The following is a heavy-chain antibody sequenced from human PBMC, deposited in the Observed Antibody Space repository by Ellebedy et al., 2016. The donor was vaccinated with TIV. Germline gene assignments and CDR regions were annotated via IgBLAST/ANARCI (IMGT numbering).Heavy chain of an antibody. CDR2: IWFDGSNE. CDR1: GFTFTDYG. J-gene: IGHJ4*02. Sequence: GESLKISCTASGFTFTDYGMHWVRQAPGKGLEWVALIWFDGSNEYYADSVKGRFTISRDNSKNTLYLQMNSLRVDDTAVYYCSRGPLSGHCSGGSCYYFDYWGQGTLVTVSS. V-gene: IGHV3-33*01. D-gene: IGHD2-15*01. CDR3: SRGPLSGHCSGGSCYYFDY.